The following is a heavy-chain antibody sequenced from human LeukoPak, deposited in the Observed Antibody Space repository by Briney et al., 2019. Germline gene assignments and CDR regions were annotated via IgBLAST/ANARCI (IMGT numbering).Heavy chain of an antibody. D-gene: IGHD6-19*01. V-gene: IGHV3-30*04. CDR1: GFTFSSYA. Sequence: GGSLRLSCAASGFTFSSYAMHWVRKAPGKGLEWVAVISYDGSNKYYADSVKGRSTISRDNAKNTLYLQMNSLRAEDTAVYYCARRPMAGRDYWGQGTLVTVSS. CDR2: ISYDGSNK. CDR3: ARRPMAGRDY. J-gene: IGHJ4*02.